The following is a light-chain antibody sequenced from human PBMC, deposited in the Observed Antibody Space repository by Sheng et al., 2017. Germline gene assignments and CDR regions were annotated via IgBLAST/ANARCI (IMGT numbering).Light chain of an antibody. V-gene: IGLV2-14*03. J-gene: IGLJ3*02. CDR1: NSDVGGYDY. Sequence: QSALTQPASVSGSPGQSITISCTGTNSDVGGYDYVSWYQQHPGKAPKLLIYDVTFRPSGLSHRFSGSKSGNTASLTISGLQPEDEADYYCSSYTSGSTWVFGGGTTLTVL. CDR3: SSYTSGSTWV. CDR2: DVT.